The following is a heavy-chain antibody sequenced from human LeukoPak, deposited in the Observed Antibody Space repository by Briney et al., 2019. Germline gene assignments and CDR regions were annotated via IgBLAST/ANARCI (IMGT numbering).Heavy chain of an antibody. Sequence: PGGSLRLSCAASGFTVSRNYMSWVRQAPGKGLEWVSVIYSGGRTYYADSVKGRFTISRDNSKNTLYLQMNSLRAEDTAVYYCAREGVVGATGFDYWGQGTLVTVSS. CDR2: IYSGGRT. D-gene: IGHD1-26*01. CDR3: AREGVVGATGFDY. CDR1: GFTVSRNY. V-gene: IGHV3-66*01. J-gene: IGHJ4*02.